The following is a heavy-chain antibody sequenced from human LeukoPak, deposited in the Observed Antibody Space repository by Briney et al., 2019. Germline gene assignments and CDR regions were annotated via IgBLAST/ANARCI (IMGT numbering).Heavy chain of an antibody. CDR1: GYTFTGYY. CDR3: ATSAGDYRAGHYYYMGV. V-gene: IGHV1-2*02. Sequence: ASVKVSCKASGYTFTGYYFHWVRQAPGQGLEWLGWINPNTAGTNYAQKFLGGVTLTWDTSISTAYMELNRLTSDDTAVYYCATSAGDYRAGHYYYMGVWGKGTSVTVSS. D-gene: IGHD4-11*01. CDR2: INPNTAGT. J-gene: IGHJ6*03.